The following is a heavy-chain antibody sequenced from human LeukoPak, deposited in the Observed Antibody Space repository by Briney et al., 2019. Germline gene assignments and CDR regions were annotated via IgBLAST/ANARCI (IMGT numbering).Heavy chain of an antibody. CDR2: ISSFGT. D-gene: IGHD2-2*01. J-gene: IGHJ6*03. Sequence: GGSLRLSCAAAGFTFSSYAMSWVRQAPGKGLEWVATISSFGTDYADSVKGRFTISRDNSKSTLYLQMNNLRAEDTAVYYCAKHWSYCSTTSCFFNYYYYYMDVWGKGTTVTVSS. V-gene: IGHV3-23*01. CDR1: GFTFSSYA. CDR3: AKHWSYCSTTSCFFNYYYYYMDV.